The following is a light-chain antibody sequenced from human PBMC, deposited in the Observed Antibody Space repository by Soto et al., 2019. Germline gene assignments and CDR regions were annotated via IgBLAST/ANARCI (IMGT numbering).Light chain of an antibody. CDR1: SSDVGGYNY. Sequence: QSALTQPASVSGSPGQSITISCTGTSSDVGGYNYVSWYQQHPGNAPKLMIYDVSHRPSGVSNRFSGSKSGNTASLTISGLQAEDEADYYCSSYTSISTGVFGTGTKLTVL. CDR3: SSYTSISTGV. V-gene: IGLV2-14*01. J-gene: IGLJ1*01. CDR2: DVS.